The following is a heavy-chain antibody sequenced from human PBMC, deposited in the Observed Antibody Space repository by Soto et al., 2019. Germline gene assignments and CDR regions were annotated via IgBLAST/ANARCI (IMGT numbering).Heavy chain of an antibody. J-gene: IGHJ4*02. CDR1: GGYISSIYSY. Sequence: QLQLQESGPLLVKPSETLSLTCTVSGGYISSIYSYWGWIRQPPGKGLEWIWSIYYSGITYYNPSLKSRVAMSLDTSKNQFSLRLSSVSPAATAVYYRMRSKDVVVVVAATGYGDYRYHFDYWGQGALDTVSS. V-gene: IGHV4-39*01. CDR3: MRSKDVVVVVAATGYGDYRYHFDY. CDR2: IYYSGIT. D-gene: IGHD2-15*01.